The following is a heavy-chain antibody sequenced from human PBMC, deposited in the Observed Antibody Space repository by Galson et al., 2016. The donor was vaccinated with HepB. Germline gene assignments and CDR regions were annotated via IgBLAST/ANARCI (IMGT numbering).Heavy chain of an antibody. D-gene: IGHD3-3*01. CDR3: ARVRDFWSGYFDY. CDR1: GESFSDDY. V-gene: IGHV4-34*01. J-gene: IGHJ4*02. Sequence: ETLSLTCAVYGESFSDDYWSWIRQPPGKGLEWIGEIHPSGNTNYNPSLKTRVTISVDTSKNQFSLKLSSVTAADTAVYYCARVRDFWSGYFDYWGQGTLITVSS. CDR2: IHPSGNT.